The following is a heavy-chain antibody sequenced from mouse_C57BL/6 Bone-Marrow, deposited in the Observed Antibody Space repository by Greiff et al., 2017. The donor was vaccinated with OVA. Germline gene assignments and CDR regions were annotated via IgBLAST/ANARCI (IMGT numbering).Heavy chain of an antibody. V-gene: IGHV5-4*03. CDR2: ISDGGSYT. CDR1: GFTFSSYA. CDR3: ARGGYGKDFDV. Sequence: EVKLVESGGGLVKPGGSLKLSCAASGFTFSSYAMSWVRQTPEKRVEWVATISDGGSYTYYPDNVKGRFTISRDNAKNNLYLQMSHLKSEDTAMYYCARGGYGKDFDVWGTGTTVTVSS. J-gene: IGHJ1*03. D-gene: IGHD1-1*01.